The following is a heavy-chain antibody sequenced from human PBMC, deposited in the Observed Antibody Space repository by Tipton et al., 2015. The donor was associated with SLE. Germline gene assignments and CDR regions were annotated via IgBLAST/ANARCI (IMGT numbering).Heavy chain of an antibody. D-gene: IGHD3-16*01. CDR1: GDSINKGGYH. J-gene: IGHJ4*02. CDR2: MDTSGNT. Sequence: TLSLTCSVSGDSINKGGYHWNWIRQPAGMGLEWIGRMDTSGNTFYNPSLKSRVTISIDTSKNQFSLKLSSVTAADTAVYYCARDRGGSYYFDNWGQGTLITVSS. CDR3: ARDRGGSYYFDN. V-gene: IGHV4-61*02.